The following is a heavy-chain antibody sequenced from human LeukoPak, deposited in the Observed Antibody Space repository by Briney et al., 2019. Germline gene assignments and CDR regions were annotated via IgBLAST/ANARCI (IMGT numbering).Heavy chain of an antibody. Sequence: GGSLRLSCAASGFTFSDYYMSWIRQAPGKGLEWVSYISSSSSYTNYADSVKGRFTIFRDNAKNSLYLQMNSLRAEDTAVYYCARDSGDYVGAFDIWGQGTMVTVSS. J-gene: IGHJ3*02. CDR1: GFTFSDYY. V-gene: IGHV3-11*06. CDR2: ISSSSSYT. D-gene: IGHD4-17*01. CDR3: ARDSGDYVGAFDI.